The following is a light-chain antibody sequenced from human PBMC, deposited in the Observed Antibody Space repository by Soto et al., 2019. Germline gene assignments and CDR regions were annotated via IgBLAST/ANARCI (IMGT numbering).Light chain of an antibody. CDR3: QQTDSXXYT. CDR2: DAS. V-gene: IGKV1-39*01. Sequence: DIQMTQSPSSLSASVGDRVTITCRASHSISNYLNWYQQKPGKAPNLLIYDASSLLRGVPSRFSGSGSGTDFTLTIXXXXXXDFSIYYCQQTDSXXYTFGQ. J-gene: IGKJ2*01. CDR1: HSISNY.